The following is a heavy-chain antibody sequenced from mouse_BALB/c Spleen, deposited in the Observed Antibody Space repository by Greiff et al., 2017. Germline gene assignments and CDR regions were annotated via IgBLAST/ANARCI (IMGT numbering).Heavy chain of an antibody. J-gene: IGHJ4*01. CDR1: GFAFSSYD. CDR3: ARNKEITDAMDY. CDR2: ISSGGGST. Sequence: EVQLVESGGGLVKPGGSLKLSCAASGFAFSSYDMSWVRQTPEKRLEWVAYISSGGGSTYYPDTVKGRFTISRDNAKNTLYLQMSSLKSEDTAMYYCARNKEITDAMDYWGQGTSVTVSS. V-gene: IGHV5-12-1*01. D-gene: IGHD1-1*01.